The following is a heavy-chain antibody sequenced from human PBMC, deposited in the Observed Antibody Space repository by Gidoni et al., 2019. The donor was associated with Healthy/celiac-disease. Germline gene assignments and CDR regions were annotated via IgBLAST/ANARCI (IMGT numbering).Heavy chain of an antibody. D-gene: IGHD3-22*01. Sequence: EVQLVESGGGLVQPGGSLRLSCAASGFTFSSYEMNWVRQAPGKGLEWVSYISSSGSTIYYADSVKGRLTISRDNAKNSLYLQMNSLRAEDTAVYYCARKRVTMIVVVNDAFDIWGQGTMVTVSS. CDR3: ARKRVTMIVVVNDAFDI. V-gene: IGHV3-48*03. CDR2: ISSSGSTI. CDR1: GFTFSSYE. J-gene: IGHJ3*02.